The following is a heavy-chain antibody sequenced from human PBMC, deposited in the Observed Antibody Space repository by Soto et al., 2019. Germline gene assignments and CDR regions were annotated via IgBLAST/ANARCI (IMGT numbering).Heavy chain of an antibody. CDR2: IIPIFGLA. CDR3: AFDVSTGVVYFYR. Sequence: QVQLVQSGAEVKKPGSSVKLSCRASGGTFSTYTISWVRQAPGQGLEWMGRIIPIFGLANHAQKFQGRVTITADKSTDTAYMEMSSLRSEDTAVYYCAFDVSTGVVYFYRWGQGTLITVSS. CDR1: GGTFSTYT. V-gene: IGHV1-69*02. D-gene: IGHD4-4*01. J-gene: IGHJ4*02.